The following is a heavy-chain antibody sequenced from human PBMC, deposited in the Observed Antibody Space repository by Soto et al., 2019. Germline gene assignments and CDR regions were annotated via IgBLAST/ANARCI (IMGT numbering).Heavy chain of an antibody. CDR1: ECTCVDLG. CDR3: VIRASLNLGY. Sequence: GPLRLSCTASECTCVDLGVSRTLKTPKKELAWVSGVNWNGGSTGYADSVKGRFTISRDNAKNSLYLQMNSLRAEDTAFYYCVIRASLNLGYWGPGTLVTVSS. V-gene: IGHV3-20*04. J-gene: IGHJ4*02. CDR2: VNWNGGST. D-gene: IGHD1-26*01.